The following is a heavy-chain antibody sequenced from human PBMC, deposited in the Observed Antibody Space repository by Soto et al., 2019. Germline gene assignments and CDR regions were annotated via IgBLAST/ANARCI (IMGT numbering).Heavy chain of an antibody. CDR3: AKDRVPAYYYYGMDV. V-gene: IGHV3-30*18. Sequence: QVQLVESGGGVVQPGRSLRLSCAASGFTFSSYGMHWVRQAPGKGLEWVAVISYDGSNKYYADSVKGRFTISRDNSKNTLYLQMNSLRAEDTAVYYCAKDRVPAYYYYGMDVWGQGTTVTVSS. CDR2: ISYDGSNK. D-gene: IGHD1-1*01. CDR1: GFTFSSYG. J-gene: IGHJ6*02.